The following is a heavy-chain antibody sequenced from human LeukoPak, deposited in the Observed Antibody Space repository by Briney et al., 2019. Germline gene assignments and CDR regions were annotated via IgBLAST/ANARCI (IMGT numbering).Heavy chain of an antibody. J-gene: IGHJ5*02. Sequence: PSETLSLTCTVSGGSISSYYWSWIRQPPEKGLEWIGYIYYSGSTNYNPSLKSRVTISVDTSKNQFSLKLSSVTAADTAVYYCARTELVGASTNWFDPWGQGTLVTVSS. CDR3: ARTELVGASTNWFDP. CDR2: IYYSGST. V-gene: IGHV4-59*08. D-gene: IGHD1-26*01. CDR1: GGSISSYY.